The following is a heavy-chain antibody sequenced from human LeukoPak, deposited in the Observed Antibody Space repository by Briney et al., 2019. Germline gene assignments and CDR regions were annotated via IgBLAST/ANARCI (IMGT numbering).Heavy chain of an antibody. Sequence: ASVKVSCKASGGTFTSYAIHWVRQAPGQRLEWMGWISAGNGNTKYSQNFQCRVTFISNTSATTAFMELSSLRSEDAAVYYCARDSGSGNNDYWGQGTLVSVSS. CDR3: ARDSGSGNNDY. D-gene: IGHD1-26*01. V-gene: IGHV1-3*01. CDR1: GGTFTSYA. J-gene: IGHJ4*02. CDR2: ISAGNGNT.